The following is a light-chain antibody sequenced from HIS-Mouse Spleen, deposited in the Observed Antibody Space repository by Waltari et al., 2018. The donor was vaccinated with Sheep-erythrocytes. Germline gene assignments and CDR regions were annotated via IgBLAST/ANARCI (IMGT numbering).Light chain of an antibody. V-gene: IGLV1-44*01. CDR2: SNN. CDR3: AAWDDSLNGPV. J-gene: IGLJ3*02. Sequence: HSVLTQPPSASGPPGQTVTISCSATSPNIGTNTVNWYQQLPGPAPKLLIYSNNQRPSGVPDRFSGSKSGTSASLASSGLQSEDEADYYCAAWDDSLNGPVFGGGTKLTVL. CDR1: SPNIGTNT.